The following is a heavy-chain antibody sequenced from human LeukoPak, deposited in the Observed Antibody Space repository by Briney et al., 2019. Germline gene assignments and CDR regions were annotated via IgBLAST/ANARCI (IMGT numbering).Heavy chain of an antibody. D-gene: IGHD3-22*01. CDR2: IYHSGST. J-gene: IGHJ3*02. CDR3: ATIRIFYDSSGSDAFDI. V-gene: IGHV4-38-2*01. CDR1: GYSISSGYY. Sequence: SSETRSLTCAVSGYSISSGYYWGWIRQPPGKGLEWIGSIYHSGSTYYNPSLKSRVTISVDTSKNQFSLKLSSVTAADTAVYYCATIRIFYDSSGSDAFDIWGQGTMVTVSS.